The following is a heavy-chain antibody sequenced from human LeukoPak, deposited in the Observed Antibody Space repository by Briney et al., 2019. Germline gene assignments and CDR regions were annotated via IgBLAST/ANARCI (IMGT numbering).Heavy chain of an antibody. D-gene: IGHD5-24*01. J-gene: IGHJ4*02. CDR2: ISGSGGST. V-gene: IGHV3-23*01. CDR1: GFTFSNYA. Sequence: GGSLRLSCAASGFTFSNYAMSWVRQAPGKGLEWVSAISGSGGSTYFADSVKGRSTISRDNSKNTLHLQMNSLRAEDTAVYYCAKEMATTTGPFDYWGRGTLVTVSS. CDR3: AKEMATTTGPFDY.